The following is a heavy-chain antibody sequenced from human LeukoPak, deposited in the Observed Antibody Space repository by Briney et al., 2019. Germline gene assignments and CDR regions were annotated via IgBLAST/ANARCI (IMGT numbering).Heavy chain of an antibody. CDR2: INHSGST. V-gene: IGHV4-34*01. Sequence: SETLSLTCAVYGGSFSGYYWSWIRQPPGKGLEWIGEINHSGSTNYNPSLKSRVTISVATSKNQFSLKLSSVTAADTAVYYCARKGDIVVVPATFQIDPWGQGTLVTVSS. D-gene: IGHD2-2*01. CDR3: ARKGDIVVVPATFQIDP. J-gene: IGHJ5*02. CDR1: GGSFSGYY.